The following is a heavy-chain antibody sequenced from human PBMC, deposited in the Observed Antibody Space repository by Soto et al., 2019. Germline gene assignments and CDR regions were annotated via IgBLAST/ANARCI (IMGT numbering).Heavy chain of an antibody. V-gene: IGHV4-59*08. CDR2: IYYSGST. Sequence: SETLSLTCTVSGGTIRSWYWSWIRQPPGKGLEWIEYIYYSGSTNCNPSLKSRVTISVDTSKNQFSLKLSSVTAADTAVYYCARRYGSAIDYWGQGTLVTVSS. D-gene: IGHD1-26*01. CDR3: ARRYGSAIDY. J-gene: IGHJ4*02. CDR1: GGTIRSWY.